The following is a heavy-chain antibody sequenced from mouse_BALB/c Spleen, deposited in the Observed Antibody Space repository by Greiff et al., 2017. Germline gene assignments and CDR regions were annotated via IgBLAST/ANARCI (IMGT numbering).Heavy chain of an antibody. CDR3: ARSKASFYAMDY. CDR1: GYSFTSYY. V-gene: IGHV1-66*01. CDR2: IFPGSGNT. D-gene: IGHD6-1*01. Sequence: QVHVKQSGPELVKPGASVKISCKASGYSFTSYYIHWVKQRPGQGLEWIGWIFPGSGNTKYNEKFKGKATLTADTSSSTAYMQLSSLTSEDSAVYFCARSKASFYAMDYWGQGTSVTVSS. J-gene: IGHJ4*01.